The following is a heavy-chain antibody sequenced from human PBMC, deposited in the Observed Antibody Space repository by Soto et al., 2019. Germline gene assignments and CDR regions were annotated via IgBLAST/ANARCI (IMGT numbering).Heavy chain of an antibody. CDR2: IIPILGIT. D-gene: IGHD3-10*01. V-gene: IGHV1-69*02. CDR3: ARALGFGDGTTVYGNWFDP. Sequence: QVQLVQSGAEVKKPGSSVKVSCKASGGTFSSYTFSWVRQAPGQGLEWMGRIIPILGITNYAQKFQGRVTISADPSTSTAYVELSSLTSEDTAVYYCARALGFGDGTTVYGNWFDPWGQGTLVIVSS. CDR1: GGTFSSYT. J-gene: IGHJ5*02.